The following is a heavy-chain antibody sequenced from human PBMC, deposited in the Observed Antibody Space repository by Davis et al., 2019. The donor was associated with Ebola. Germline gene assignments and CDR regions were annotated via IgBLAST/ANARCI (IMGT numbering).Heavy chain of an antibody. CDR3: TSIAVAGPNFDY. CDR1: GYSFTSYW. V-gene: IGHV5-51*01. D-gene: IGHD6-19*01. J-gene: IGHJ4*02. CDR2: IYPGDSDT. Sequence: GGSLRLSCKGSGYSFTSYWIGWVRQMPGKGLEWMGIIYPGDSDTRYSPSFQGQVSISADKSISTAYLQWSSLKASDTAMYYCTSIAVAGPNFDYWGQGTLVTVSS.